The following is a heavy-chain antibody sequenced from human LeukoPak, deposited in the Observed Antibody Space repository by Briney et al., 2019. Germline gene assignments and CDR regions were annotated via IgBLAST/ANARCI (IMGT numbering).Heavy chain of an antibody. CDR1: GGSFSGYY. CDR2: INHSGST. V-gene: IGHV4-34*01. Sequence: SETLSLTCAVYGGSFSGYYWSWIRQPPGKGLEWIGEINHSGSTNYNPSLKSRVTISVDTSKNQFSLKLSSVTAADTAVYYCARGVLGSRDFWQTPYYYGMDVWGQGTTVTVSS. CDR3: ARGVLGSRDFWQTPYYYGMDV. D-gene: IGHD3-3*01. J-gene: IGHJ6*02.